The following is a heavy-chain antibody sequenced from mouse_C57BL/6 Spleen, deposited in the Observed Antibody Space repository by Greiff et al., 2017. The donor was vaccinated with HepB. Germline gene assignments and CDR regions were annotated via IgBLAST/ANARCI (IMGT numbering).Heavy chain of an antibody. CDR3: ARGEGDYYGSSQAWFAY. D-gene: IGHD1-1*01. J-gene: IGHJ3*01. Sequence: EVQLVESGGGLVKPGGSLKLSCAASGFTFSSYAMSWVRQTPEKRLEWVATISDGGSYTYYPDNVKGRFTISRDNAKNNLYLQMSHLKSEDTAMYYCARGEGDYYGSSQAWFAYWGQGTLVTVSA. CDR1: GFTFSSYA. V-gene: IGHV5-4*01. CDR2: ISDGGSYT.